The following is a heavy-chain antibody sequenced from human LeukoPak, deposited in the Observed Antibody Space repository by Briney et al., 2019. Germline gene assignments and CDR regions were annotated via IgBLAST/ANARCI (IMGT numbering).Heavy chain of an antibody. V-gene: IGHV3-23*01. CDR2: ISGSGGST. CDR3: AKSYYDSSGYSFDY. Sequence: GGSLRLSCAASGFTFSSYAMSWVRQAPGKGLEWVSAISGSGGSTYYADSVKGRFTISRDNSKNTLYLRMNSLRAEDTAVYYCAKSYYDSSGYSFDYWGQGTLVTVSS. D-gene: IGHD3-22*01. J-gene: IGHJ4*02. CDR1: GFTFSSYA.